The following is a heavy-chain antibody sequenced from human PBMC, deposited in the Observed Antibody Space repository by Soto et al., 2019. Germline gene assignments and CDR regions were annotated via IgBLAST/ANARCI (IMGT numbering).Heavy chain of an antibody. V-gene: IGHV4-30-4*01. Sequence: SETLSLTCTVSGGSISSGDYYWSWIRQPPGKGLEWIGYIYYSGSTYYNPSLKSRVTISVDTSKNQFSLKLSSVTAADTAVYYCASRDDYGEYDYWGQGTLVTVSS. J-gene: IGHJ4*02. D-gene: IGHD4-17*01. CDR1: GGSISSGDYY. CDR3: ASRDDYGEYDY. CDR2: IYYSGST.